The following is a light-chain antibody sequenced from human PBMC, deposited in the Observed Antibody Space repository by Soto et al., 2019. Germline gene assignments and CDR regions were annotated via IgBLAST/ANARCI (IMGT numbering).Light chain of an antibody. CDR3: QQRSNWPT. CDR2: DAS. Sequence: EIVLTQSPATLSLPPREIATLSCRASQSVSSYLAWYQQKPGQAPRLLIYDASNRATGIPARFSGSGSGTYFTLTISSLEPEDFAVYYCQQRSNWPTFGGGTKVDNK. CDR1: QSVSSY. V-gene: IGKV3-11*01. J-gene: IGKJ4*01.